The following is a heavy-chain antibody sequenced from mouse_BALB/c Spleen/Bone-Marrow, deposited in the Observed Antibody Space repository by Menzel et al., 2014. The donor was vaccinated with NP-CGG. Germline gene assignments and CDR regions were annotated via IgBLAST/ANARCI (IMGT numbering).Heavy chain of an antibody. CDR1: GFTFSNYG. D-gene: IGHD2-4*01. Sequence: EVQGVESGTDLVKPGGSLKLSCAASGFTFSNYGMSWVRQTPDKRLEWVATINSGGRYAFYPDSVKGRFTISRDNAKNTPYLQMSSLKSEDTAMYYCARRSDYDYFDYWGQGTTLTVSS. J-gene: IGHJ2*01. CDR3: ARRSDYDYFDY. CDR2: INSGGRYA. V-gene: IGHV5-6*01.